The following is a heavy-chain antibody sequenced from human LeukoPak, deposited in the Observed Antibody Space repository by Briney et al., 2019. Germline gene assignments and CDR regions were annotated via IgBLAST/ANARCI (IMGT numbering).Heavy chain of an antibody. V-gene: IGHV1-2*02. Sequence: ASVKVSCKASGYTFTGYYMHWVRQAPGQGLEWMGWINPNSGGTNYAQKFQGRVTMTRDTSISTAYMELSRLRSDDTAVYYCARVGGDGPRRPPWFDPWGQGTLVTVSS. D-gene: IGHD2-21*01. CDR3: ARVGGDGPRRPPWFDP. CDR2: INPNSGGT. CDR1: GYTFTGYY. J-gene: IGHJ5*02.